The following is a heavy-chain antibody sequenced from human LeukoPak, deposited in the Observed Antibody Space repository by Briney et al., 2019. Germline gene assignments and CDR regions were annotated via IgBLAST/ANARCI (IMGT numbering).Heavy chain of an antibody. D-gene: IGHD5-18*01. J-gene: IGHJ4*02. CDR2: ISFDGSNK. CDR1: GFTFNSYA. CDR3: GYSYGY. Sequence: GGSLRLSCAASGFTFNSYAMHWVRQAPGKGLEWVALISFDGSNKYYADSVKGRFSISRDNSKNTLSLQMNSLRAEDTAVYYCGYSYGYGGQGTLVTVSS. V-gene: IGHV3-30-3*01.